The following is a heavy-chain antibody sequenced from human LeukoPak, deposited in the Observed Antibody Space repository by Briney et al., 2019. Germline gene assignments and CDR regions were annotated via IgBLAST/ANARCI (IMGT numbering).Heavy chain of an antibody. V-gene: IGHV3-21*01. Sequence: GGSLRLSCAASGFTFSSYSMNWVRQAPGKGLEWVSSISSSSSYIYYADSVKGRFTISRDNAKNSLYLQMNSLRAEDTVVYYCARGVVVAANGAYWFDPWGQGTLVTVSS. J-gene: IGHJ5*02. D-gene: IGHD2-15*01. CDR2: ISSSSSYI. CDR3: ARGVVVAANGAYWFDP. CDR1: GFTFSSYS.